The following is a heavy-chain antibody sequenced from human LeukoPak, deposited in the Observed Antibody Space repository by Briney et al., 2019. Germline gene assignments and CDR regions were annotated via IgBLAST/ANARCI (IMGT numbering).Heavy chain of an antibody. V-gene: IGHV4-34*01. J-gene: IGHJ6*04. CDR2: INHSGST. CDR1: GVSFSGYY. Sequence: SETLSLTCAVYGVSFSGYYWSWNRQPPGKGLEGMGEINHSGSTNYNPSLKSRVTISVDTSKNQCSLKLSSLTAADTAVYYCARGIVVPAAQHGLGYYGMDVWGKGTTVTVSS. CDR3: ARGIVVPAAQHGLGYYGMDV. D-gene: IGHD2-2*01.